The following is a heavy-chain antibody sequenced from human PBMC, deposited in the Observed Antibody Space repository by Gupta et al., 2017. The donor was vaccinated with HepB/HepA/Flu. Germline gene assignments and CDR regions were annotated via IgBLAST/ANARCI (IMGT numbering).Heavy chain of an antibody. V-gene: IGHV1-2*02. Sequence: QVQLVQSGAEVKKPGASVKVSCKASGYTFTGYYMHWVRPAPGQGLEWMGWINPNSGGTNYAQKFQGRVTMTRDTSISTAYMELSRLRSDDTAVYYCARGKFRSGQRTPNYYYYYMDVWGKGTTVTVSS. CDR3: ARGKFRSGQRTPNYYYYYMDV. CDR2: INPNSGGT. CDR1: GYTFTGYY. J-gene: IGHJ6*03.